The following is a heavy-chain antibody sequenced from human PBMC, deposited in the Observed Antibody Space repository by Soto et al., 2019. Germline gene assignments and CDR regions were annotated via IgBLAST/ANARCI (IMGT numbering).Heavy chain of an antibody. CDR1: GGSISSGGYY. Sequence: QVQLQESGPGLVKPSQTLSLTCTVSGGSISSGGYYWSWIRQHPGKGLEWIGYIYYSGSTYYNPSLKSRVTISVDTSKNQLSLKLSSVTAADTAVYYCARESTFGGVNVNGVDYWGQGTLVTVSS. J-gene: IGHJ4*02. CDR2: IYYSGST. V-gene: IGHV4-31*03. D-gene: IGHD3-16*02. CDR3: ARESTFGGVNVNGVDY.